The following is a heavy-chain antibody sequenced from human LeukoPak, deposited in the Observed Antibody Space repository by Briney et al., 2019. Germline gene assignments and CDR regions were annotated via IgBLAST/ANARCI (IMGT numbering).Heavy chain of an antibody. CDR3: ARDDVGYSGYYCYMDV. CDR1: GGSISSYY. D-gene: IGHD2-15*01. V-gene: IGHV4-59*01. CDR2: IYYSGST. Sequence: SETLSLTCTVSGGSISSYYWSWIRQPPGKGLEWIGYIYYSGSTNYNPSLKSRVTISVDTSKNQFSLKLSSVTAADTAVYYCARDDVGYSGYYCYMDVWGKGTTVTVSS. J-gene: IGHJ6*03.